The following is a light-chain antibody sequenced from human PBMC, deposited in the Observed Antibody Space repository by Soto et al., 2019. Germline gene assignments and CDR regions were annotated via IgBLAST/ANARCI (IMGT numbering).Light chain of an antibody. CDR3: SSYTSSNTHMYG. Sequence: QSALTQPASVSGSPGQSITISCTGTSSDVGGHNYVSWYQHYPGKAPKLMIYEVTNRPSGVSDRFSGSKSGNTASLTISGLQPEDEADYYCSSYTSSNTHMYGFGIGTKLTVL. V-gene: IGLV2-14*01. CDR1: SSDVGGHNY. CDR2: EVT. J-gene: IGLJ1*01.